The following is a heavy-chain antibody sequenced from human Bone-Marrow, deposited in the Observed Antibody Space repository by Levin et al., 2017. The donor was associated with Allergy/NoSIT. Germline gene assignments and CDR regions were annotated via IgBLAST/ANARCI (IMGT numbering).Heavy chain of an antibody. CDR2: INYLGST. J-gene: IGHJ4*02. D-gene: IGHD3-22*01. V-gene: IGHV4-59*01. CDR3: AKETDSTGYYGFDS. CDR1: GGSTNSYF. Sequence: SQTLSLPCTVSGGSTNSYFWNWIRQSPGKGLEWIGYINYLGSTNYNPSLQSRVSISRGTSKNQFSLNLRSVTAADTAVYFCAKETDSTGYYGFDSWGQGTLVTVSS.